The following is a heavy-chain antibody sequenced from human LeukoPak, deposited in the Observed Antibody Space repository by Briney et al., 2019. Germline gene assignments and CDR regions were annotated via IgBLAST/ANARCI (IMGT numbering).Heavy chain of an antibody. D-gene: IGHD1-1*01. J-gene: IGHJ4*02. CDR1: GGSISSDY. Sequence: SETLSLTCTVSGGSISSDYWSWIRQPAGKGLEWIGRIYISGSTNYNPSLKSRVTMSVDTSKNQFSLKLSSVAAADTAVYYCARDRGTWNDDGFDYWGQGTLVPVSS. V-gene: IGHV4-4*07. CDR2: IYISGST. CDR3: ARDRGTWNDDGFDY.